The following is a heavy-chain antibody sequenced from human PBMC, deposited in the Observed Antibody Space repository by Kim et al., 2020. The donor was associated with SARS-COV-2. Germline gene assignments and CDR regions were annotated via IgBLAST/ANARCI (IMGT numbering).Heavy chain of an antibody. CDR3: ARALLGYDSSGYGYYYGMDV. J-gene: IGHJ6*02. Sequence: RFTISRDNAKNSLYLQMNSLRAEDTAVYYCARALLGYDSSGYGYYYGMDVWGQGTTVTVSS. D-gene: IGHD3-22*01. V-gene: IGHV3-11*06.